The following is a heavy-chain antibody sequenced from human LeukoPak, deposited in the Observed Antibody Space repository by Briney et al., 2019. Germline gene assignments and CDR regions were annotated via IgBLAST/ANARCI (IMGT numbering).Heavy chain of an antibody. CDR3: ARIRDGHNDAYDL. CDR1: GYTFTNSY. Sequence: ASVKVSCKASGYTFTNSYIHWVRQAPGQVLEWIGLINPDGGNTNYAQNFQGRVTLTRDTSTSTVYMELSSLRSEDTAIYYCARIRDGHNDAYDLWGQGTVVTVPS. D-gene: IGHD5-24*01. V-gene: IGHV1-46*01. CDR2: INPDGGNT. J-gene: IGHJ3*01.